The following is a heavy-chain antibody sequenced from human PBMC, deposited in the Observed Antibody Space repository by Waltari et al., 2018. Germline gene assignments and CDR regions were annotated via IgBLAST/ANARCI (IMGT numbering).Heavy chain of an antibody. CDR1: GFTFSSYA. D-gene: IGHD6-13*01. CDR3: AKRPPSRIAAAGTFFDY. V-gene: IGHV3-23*01. CDR2: SSGSGGST. J-gene: IGHJ4*02. Sequence: EVQLLESGGGLVQPGGSLRLSCAASGFTFSSYAMSWVRQAPGKGLEWVSASSGSGGSTYYADAVKGRFTISRDNSKNTLYLQMNSLRAEDTAVYYCAKRPPSRIAAAGTFFDYWGQGTLVTVSS.